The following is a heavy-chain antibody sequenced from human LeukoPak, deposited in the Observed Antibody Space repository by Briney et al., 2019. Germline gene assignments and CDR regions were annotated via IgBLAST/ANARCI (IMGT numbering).Heavy chain of an antibody. CDR3: AKWSEYYYDSSGFDY. Sequence: PGGSLRLSCAASGFTFSSYAMSWVRQAPGKGLEWVSAISGSGGSTYYADSVKGRFTISRDNSKNTLYLQMNSLRAEDTAVYSCAKWSEYYYDSSGFDYWGQGTLVTVSS. J-gene: IGHJ4*02. V-gene: IGHV3-23*01. CDR1: GFTFSSYA. D-gene: IGHD3-22*01. CDR2: ISGSGGST.